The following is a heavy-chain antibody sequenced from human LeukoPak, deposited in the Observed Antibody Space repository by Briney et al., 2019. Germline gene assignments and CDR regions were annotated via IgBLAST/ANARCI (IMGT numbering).Heavy chain of an antibody. CDR2: ISGSNGYT. Sequence: GGSLRLSCAASGFTFSTYAMNWVRQAPGKGLEWVSGISGSNGYTHYADSVKGRFTISRDDSKNTLYMQMNSLRAEDTAVYYCAKRGDYFDYWGQGTLVTVSS. J-gene: IGHJ4*02. D-gene: IGHD4-17*01. V-gene: IGHV3-23*01. CDR1: GFTFSTYA. CDR3: AKRGDYFDY.